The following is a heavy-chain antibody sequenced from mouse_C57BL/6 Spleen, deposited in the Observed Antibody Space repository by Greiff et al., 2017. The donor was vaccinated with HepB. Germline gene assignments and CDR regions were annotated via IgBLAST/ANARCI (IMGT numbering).Heavy chain of an antibody. J-gene: IGHJ1*03. CDR1: GYTFTSYW. V-gene: IGHV1-64*01. Sequence: QVQLQQPGAELVKPGASVKLSCKASGYTFTSYWMHWVKQRPGQGLEWIGMIHPNSGGTNYNEKFKSKATLTVDKSSSTAYMQLSSLTSEDSAVYYCARSSDYDGTGWYFDVWGTGTTVTVSS. CDR3: ARSSDYDGTGWYFDV. CDR2: IHPNSGGT. D-gene: IGHD2-4*01.